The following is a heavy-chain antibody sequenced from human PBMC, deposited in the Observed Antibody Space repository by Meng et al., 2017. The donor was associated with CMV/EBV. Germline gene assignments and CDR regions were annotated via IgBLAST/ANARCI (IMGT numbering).Heavy chain of an antibody. D-gene: IGHD2-2*01. CDR2: INPNSGGT. CDR3: ARDRLVVPTNWFDP. CDR1: GSTFTGYY. Sequence: SGSTFTGYYMHWVRQAPGQGLEWMGWINPNSGGTNYAQKFQGRVTMTRDMSISTAYMELSRLRSDDTAVYYCARDRLVVPTNWFDPWGQGTLVTVSS. J-gene: IGHJ5*02. V-gene: IGHV1-2*02.